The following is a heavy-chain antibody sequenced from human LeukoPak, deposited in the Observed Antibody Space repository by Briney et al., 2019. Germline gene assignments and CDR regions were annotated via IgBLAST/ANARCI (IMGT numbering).Heavy chain of an antibody. CDR1: GGSISSSSYY. D-gene: IGHD3-10*02. Sequence: ETLSLTCTVSGGSISSSSYYWGWIRQPPGKGLEWVSAISGSGGSTYYADSVKGRFTISRDNSKNTLYLQMNSLRAEDTAVYYCAKHTDVPGHWYFDLWGRGTLVTVSS. J-gene: IGHJ2*01. V-gene: IGHV3-23*01. CDR3: AKHTDVPGHWYFDL. CDR2: ISGSGGST.